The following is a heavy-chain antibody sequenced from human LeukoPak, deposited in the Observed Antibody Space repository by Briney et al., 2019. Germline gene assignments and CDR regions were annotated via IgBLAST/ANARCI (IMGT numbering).Heavy chain of an antibody. Sequence: ASVKVSCKASGYTFTSYNIHWVRQAPGQGLEWMGWINPNSGGTNYAQKFQGRVTMTRDTSISTAYMELSRLRSDDTAVYYCARDSSDIVGATLGYEYFQHWGQGTLVTVSS. CDR1: GYTFTSYN. D-gene: IGHD1-26*01. J-gene: IGHJ1*01. CDR3: ARDSSDIVGATLGYEYFQH. CDR2: INPNSGGT. V-gene: IGHV1-2*02.